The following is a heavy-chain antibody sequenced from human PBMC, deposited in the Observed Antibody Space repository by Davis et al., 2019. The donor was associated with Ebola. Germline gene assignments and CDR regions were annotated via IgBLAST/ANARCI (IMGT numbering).Heavy chain of an antibody. CDR3: ARGRNGGWDFDY. CDR1: GYTFNSHG. Sequence: ASVKVSCKASGYTFNSHGISWVRQAPGQGLEWMAWISAYNGHTNYAQKFQGRLTLTTDTSTSTVYMELRSLTSDDTAEYYCARGRNGGWDFDYWGQGTTVTVSS. D-gene: IGHD6-19*01. J-gene: IGHJ4*02. V-gene: IGHV1-18*01. CDR2: ISAYNGHT.